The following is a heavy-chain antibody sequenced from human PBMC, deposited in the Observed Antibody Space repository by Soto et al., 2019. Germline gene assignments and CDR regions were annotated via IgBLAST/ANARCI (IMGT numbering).Heavy chain of an antibody. CDR1: GGTFGTYA. J-gene: IGHJ3*01. V-gene: IGHV1-69*06. D-gene: IGHD2-2*01. CDR2: IVFIHGTA. CDR3: ARQGYCSREICFWNAFDF. Sequence: QLQLVQSGAEVRKPGSSVNVSCKASGGTFGTYAISWVRQAPGQGLEWMGGIVFIHGTANYAQKFQGRVTITADISASTTYMELSSLRSDDTAVYFCARQGYCSREICFWNAFDFWGQGTLVTVSS.